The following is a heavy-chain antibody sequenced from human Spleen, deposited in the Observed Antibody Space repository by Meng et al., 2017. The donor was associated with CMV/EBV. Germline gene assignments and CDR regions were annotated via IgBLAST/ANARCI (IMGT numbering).Heavy chain of an antibody. CDR3: VRDSVGAARPDY. V-gene: IGHV6-1*01. D-gene: IGHD6-6*01. CDR2: TYYRSKWYN. CDR1: GDSVSSNSVG. J-gene: IGHJ4*02. Sequence: SGDSVSSNSVGWNWIRPSPSRGLEWLGRTYYRSKWYNDYAASVQSRAAINPDTSKNQISLQLNSVTPEDTAMYYCVRDSVGAARPDYWGQGTLVTVSS.